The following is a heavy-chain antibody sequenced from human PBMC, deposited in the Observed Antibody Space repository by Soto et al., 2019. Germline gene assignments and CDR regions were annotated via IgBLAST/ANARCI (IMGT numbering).Heavy chain of an antibody. CDR3: AKDVGGPMFDC. CDR1: GFTFTSYA. CDR2: LSDSGDRT. J-gene: IGHJ4*02. Sequence: EVQLLESGGGLVQPGGSLRLSCAASGFTFTSYAMSWVRQAPGKGLEWVSTLSDSGDRTHYADSVRGRLTISRDNSKNTLYLQMSSLRVEDTAVYYCAKDVGGPMFDCWGQGTLVTVSS. V-gene: IGHV3-23*01.